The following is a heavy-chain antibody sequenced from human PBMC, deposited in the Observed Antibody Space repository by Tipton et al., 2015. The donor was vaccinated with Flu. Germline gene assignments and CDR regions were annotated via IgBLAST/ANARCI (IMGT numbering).Heavy chain of an antibody. Sequence: TLSLTCTVSGGSISSSSYYWGWIRQPPGKGLEWIGSIYYSGSTYYNPSLKSRVTISVDTPKNQFSLKLSSVTAADTAVYYCASYYGSGSNAFDIWGQGTMVTVSS. D-gene: IGHD3-10*01. V-gene: IGHV4-39*07. CDR3: ASYYGSGSNAFDI. CDR1: GGSISSSSYY. J-gene: IGHJ3*02. CDR2: IYYSGST.